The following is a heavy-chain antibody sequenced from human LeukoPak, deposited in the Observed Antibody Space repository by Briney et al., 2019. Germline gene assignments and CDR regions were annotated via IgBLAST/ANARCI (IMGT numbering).Heavy chain of an antibody. CDR3: ARDSARRLDTAMVISGFGKKDV. D-gene: IGHD5-18*01. CDR1: GFTFSSYS. V-gene: IGHV3-21*01. J-gene: IGHJ6*04. CDR2: ISSSSSYI. Sequence: PGGSLRLSCAASGFTFSSYSMNWVRQAPGKGLEWVSSISSSSSYIYYADSVKGRFTISRDNAKNSMYLQMNRLRAEDTAVYYCARDSARRLDTAMVISGFGKKDVWGKGTMVTVSS.